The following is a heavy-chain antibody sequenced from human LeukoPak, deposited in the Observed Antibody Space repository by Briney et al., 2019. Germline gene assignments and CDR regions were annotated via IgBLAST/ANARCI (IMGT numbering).Heavy chain of an antibody. CDR1: GYTFTSYA. V-gene: IGHV1-3*01. CDR3: ARVDTAMDRFHFDY. D-gene: IGHD5-18*01. CDR2: IYAGNGNT. Sequence: ASVKDSCKAPGYTFTSYAMHWVRQAPGQRLEWMGWIYAGNGNTKYSQKLQGRVTITRDTFASTAYMELSSLRSEDTAVYFCARVDTAMDRFHFDYWGQGPLVTVSS. J-gene: IGHJ4*02.